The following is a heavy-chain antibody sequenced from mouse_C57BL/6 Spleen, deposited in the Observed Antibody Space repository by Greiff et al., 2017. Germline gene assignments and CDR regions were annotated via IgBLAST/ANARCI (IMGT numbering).Heavy chain of an antibody. CDR2: ISSGSSTI. V-gene: IGHV5-17*01. CDR3: ARDWGENYVDY. D-gene: IGHD4-1*01. J-gene: IGHJ2*01. CDR1: GFTFSDYG. Sequence: EVMLVESGGGLVKPGGSLKLSCAASGFTFSDYGMHWVRQAPEKGLEWVAYISSGSSTIYYADTVKGRFTISRDNAKNTLFLQLTSLRSEDTAMYYCARDWGENYVDYWGQGTTLTVSS.